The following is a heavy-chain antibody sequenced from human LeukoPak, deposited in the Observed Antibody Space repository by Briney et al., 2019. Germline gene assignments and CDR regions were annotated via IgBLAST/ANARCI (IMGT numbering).Heavy chain of an antibody. J-gene: IGHJ6*02. Sequence: GGSLRLPCAASGFTFSSYAMSWVRQAPGKGLEWVSAISGSGGSTYYADSVKGRFTISRDNSKNTLYLQMNSLRAEDTAVYYCAKDLDSSSWFKSYYYYGMDVWGQGTTVTVSS. CDR3: AKDLDSSSWFKSYYYYGMDV. V-gene: IGHV3-23*01. CDR2: ISGSGGST. D-gene: IGHD6-13*01. CDR1: GFTFSSYA.